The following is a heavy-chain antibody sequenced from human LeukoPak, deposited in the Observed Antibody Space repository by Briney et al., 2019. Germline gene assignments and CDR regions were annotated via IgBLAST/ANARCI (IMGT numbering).Heavy chain of an antibody. D-gene: IGHD3-10*01. J-gene: IGHJ5*02. CDR3: SRDMVRDTLMYWFDP. V-gene: IGHV4-4*07. CDR2: IYGSGST. Sequence: PSETLSLTCTISGASINGSYWSWIRQPAGKGLEWIGRIYGSGSTNYNPSLESRVTVSSDTSKNHFSLQLRSVTAADTAVYYCSRDMVRDTLMYWFDPWGPGILVTVSS. CDR1: GASINGSY.